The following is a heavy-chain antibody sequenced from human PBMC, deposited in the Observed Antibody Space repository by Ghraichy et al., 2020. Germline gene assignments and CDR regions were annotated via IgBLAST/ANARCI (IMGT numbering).Heavy chain of an antibody. D-gene: IGHD3-16*02. CDR2: INHSGST. V-gene: IGHV4-34*01. CDR1: GGSFSGYY. J-gene: IGHJ2*01. CDR3: ARGVLYYDYVWGSYRPRCWYFDL. Sequence: SETLSLTCAVYGGSFSGYYWSWIRQPPGKGLEWIGEINHSGSTNYNPSLKSRVTISVDTSKNQFSLKLSSVTAADTAVYYCARGVLYYDYVWGSYRPRCWYFDLWGRGTLVTVSS.